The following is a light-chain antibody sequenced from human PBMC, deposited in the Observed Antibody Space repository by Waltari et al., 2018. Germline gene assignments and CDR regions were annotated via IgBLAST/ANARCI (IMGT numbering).Light chain of an antibody. J-gene: IGLJ3*02. CDR2: DVD. CDR3: SSYTGSNTLGV. Sequence: QSALTQPASVSGPPGQSITISCTGTSSDVGRYNYVSWYQQHPGEAPKLLIYDVDHRPSGVSHRFSGSKSGNTASLTISGLQAEDEADYYCSSYTGSNTLGVFGGGTKLTVL. CDR1: SSDVGRYNY. V-gene: IGLV2-14*03.